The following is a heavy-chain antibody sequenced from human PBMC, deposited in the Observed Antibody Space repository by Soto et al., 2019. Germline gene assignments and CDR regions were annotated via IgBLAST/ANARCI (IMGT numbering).Heavy chain of an antibody. CDR3: ARVRAGDGYNYSPPRFDY. Sequence: PGGSLRLSCAASGFTFSSYAMHWVRQAPGKGLEWVAVISYDGSNKYYADPVKGRFTISRDNSKNTLYLQMNSLRAEDTAVYYCARVRAGDGYNYSPPRFDYWGQGTLVTVSS. CDR1: GFTFSSYA. CDR2: ISYDGSNK. J-gene: IGHJ4*02. V-gene: IGHV3-30-3*01. D-gene: IGHD5-12*01.